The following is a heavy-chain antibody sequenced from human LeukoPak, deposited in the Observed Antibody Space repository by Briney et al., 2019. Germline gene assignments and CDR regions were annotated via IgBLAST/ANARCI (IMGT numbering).Heavy chain of an antibody. CDR1: GYTFTSYG. Sequence: SVKVSCKASGYTFTSYGTSWVRQAPGQGLEWMGRIIPILGIANYAQKFQGRVTITADKSTSTAYMELSSLRSEDTAVYYCARDGTDDYGYFDYWGQGTLVTVSS. CDR2: IIPILGIA. V-gene: IGHV1-69*04. D-gene: IGHD5-12*01. CDR3: ARDGTDDYGYFDY. J-gene: IGHJ4*02.